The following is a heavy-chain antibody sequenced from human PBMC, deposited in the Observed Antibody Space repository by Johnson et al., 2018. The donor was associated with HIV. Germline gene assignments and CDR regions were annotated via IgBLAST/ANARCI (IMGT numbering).Heavy chain of an antibody. CDR1: GFTLRTYG. V-gene: IGHV3-33*08. J-gene: IGHJ3*01. D-gene: IGHD6-25*01. CDR2: MYYDGSNK. Sequence: QVQLVESGGGVVQPGRSLRLSCAATGFTLRTYGMHWVRQAPGKGLEWVAVMYYDGSNKYYADSVKGRFTISRHNAKNSLYLQMNTLRAQDTALYYCARISSNGDSSGLVNTFDVWGQGTMVTVS. CDR3: ARISSNGDSSGLVNTFDV.